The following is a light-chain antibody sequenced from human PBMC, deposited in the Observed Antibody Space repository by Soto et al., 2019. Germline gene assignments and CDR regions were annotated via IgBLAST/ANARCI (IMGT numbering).Light chain of an antibody. CDR3: QQYNTWST. Sequence: EIVMTQSPATLSVSPGERATLSCRASQSVTSNLAWYQQKPGQAPRLLIYGASTRATGIPARFSGSGSGTEFTLTISSLQSEDFAVHYCQQYNTWSTFGQGTKVDIK. J-gene: IGKJ1*01. CDR2: GAS. CDR1: QSVTSN. V-gene: IGKV3-15*01.